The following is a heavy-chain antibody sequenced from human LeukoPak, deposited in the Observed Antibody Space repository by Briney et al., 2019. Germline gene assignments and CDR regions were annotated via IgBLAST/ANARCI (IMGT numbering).Heavy chain of an antibody. D-gene: IGHD3-22*01. V-gene: IGHV3-30*02. J-gene: IGHJ5*02. CDR2: IRSDGNNK. CDR3: ARDTGDYYDSSGYYYAGWFDP. CDR1: GFTFSSYG. Sequence: GGSLRLSCAASGFTFSSYGMHWVRQAPGKGLEWVAFIRSDGNNKFYADSLKGRFTVSRDNYRNNVYLRMNSLRIEDTAVYYCARDTGDYYDSSGYYYAGWFDPWGQGTLVTVSS.